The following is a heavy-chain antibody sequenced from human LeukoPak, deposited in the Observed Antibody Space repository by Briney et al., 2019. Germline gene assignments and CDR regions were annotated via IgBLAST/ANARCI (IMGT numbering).Heavy chain of an antibody. CDR2: IYYSGST. CDR3: AKYTTTSRKVGFDP. Sequence: SETLSLTCTVSGGSISSDDYYWSWIRQLPGKGLEWIGYIYYSGSTYYNPSLKSRLTMSVDTAKNQFSLRLRSVTAADTAVYYCAKYTTTSRKVGFDPWGQGTLITVSS. CDR1: GGSISSDDYY. D-gene: IGHD2-2*01. V-gene: IGHV4-31*03. J-gene: IGHJ5*01.